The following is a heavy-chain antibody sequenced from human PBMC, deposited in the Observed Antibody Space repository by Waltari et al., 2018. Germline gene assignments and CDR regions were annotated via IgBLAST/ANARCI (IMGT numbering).Heavy chain of an antibody. D-gene: IGHD2-15*01. Sequence: QLQLKESGPGLVKPSETLSLPCSVSGGSISSTRYHWGWIRQPPGKGLEWIWSFSYVTNTYYNPSLKSRITISVDTSKNQFSLQLRSVTAADTAIYYCARPGRVGGGSLMGLDYWGQGTLVTVAS. CDR3: ARPGRVGGGSLMGLDY. CDR1: GGSISSTRYH. CDR2: FSYVTNT. V-gene: IGHV4-39*01. J-gene: IGHJ4*02.